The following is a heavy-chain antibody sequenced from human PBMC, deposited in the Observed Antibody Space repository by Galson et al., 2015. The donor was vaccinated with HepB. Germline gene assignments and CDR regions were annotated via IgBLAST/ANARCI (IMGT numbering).Heavy chain of an antibody. CDR2: ISYGGST. CDR1: GFTFSSYGMH. CDR3: ARLYSGFHWEGLKYYFDY. Sequence: LRLSCAASGFTFSSYGMHWVRQPPGKGLEWIGSISYGGSTYYNPSLWSRVTISVDTSKKQFSLKLSSVTAADTAVYYCARLYSGFHWEGLKYYFDYWGQGTLVTVSS. D-gene: IGHD5-12*01. J-gene: IGHJ4*02. V-gene: IGHV4-39*01.